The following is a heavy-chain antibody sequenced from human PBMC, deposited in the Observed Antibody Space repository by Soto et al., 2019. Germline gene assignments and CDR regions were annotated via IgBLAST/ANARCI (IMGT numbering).Heavy chain of an antibody. CDR2: VNSDGSST. J-gene: IGHJ6*02. CDR1: GFTFSSYW. V-gene: IGHV3-74*01. CDR3: ARGLKNYYGMDV. Sequence: EVQLVESGGGLVQPGGSLRLSCAASGFTFSSYWMHWVRQIPGKGLEWVSRVNSDGSSTYYADPVKGRFTISRDNAWNTMDLQMNRLRAEDTALYYCARGLKNYYGMDVWGQGTTVTVSS.